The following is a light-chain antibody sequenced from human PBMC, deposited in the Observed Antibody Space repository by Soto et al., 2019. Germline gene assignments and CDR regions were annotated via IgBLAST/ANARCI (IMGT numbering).Light chain of an antibody. J-gene: IGKJ2*01. CDR3: QQHYTPPYT. V-gene: IGKV4-1*01. Sequence: DIVMTQSPDALAVSLGETATIHCKSSQSVFYTFDNRNNLTWYQHKPGQPPKLLIYWASSREFGDPDRFSGSGSGTEFTLTIAGLHAEDVAVYYCQQHYTPPYTGGQATKLEIK. CDR2: WAS. CDR1: QSVFYTFDNRNN.